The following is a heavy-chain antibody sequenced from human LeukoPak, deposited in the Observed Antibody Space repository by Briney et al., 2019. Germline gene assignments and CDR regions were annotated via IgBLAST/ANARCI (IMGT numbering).Heavy chain of an antibody. D-gene: IGHD5-18*01. CDR1: GGSFSGYY. CDR3: ARVGLWPTRGYFDY. Sequence: PSETLSLTCAVYGGSFSGYYWSWIRQPPGKGLEWIGEINHSGSTNYNPSLKSRVTISVDTSKNQLSLKLSSVTAADTAVYYCARVGLWPTRGYFDYWGQGTLVTVSS. J-gene: IGHJ4*02. V-gene: IGHV4-34*01. CDR2: INHSGST.